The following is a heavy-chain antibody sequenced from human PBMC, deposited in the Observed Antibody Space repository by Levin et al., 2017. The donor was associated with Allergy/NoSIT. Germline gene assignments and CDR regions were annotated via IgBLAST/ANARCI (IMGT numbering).Heavy chain of an antibody. V-gene: IGHV3-7*01. CDR3: ARDPTYSGSI. CDR1: GFTFSRYW. Sequence: GGSLRLSCAASGFTFSRYWMSWVRQAPGKGLEWVANIKYDGSEKYYVDSVRGRFTISRDNAKDSMYLQMNSLRADDAAVYYCARDPTYSGSIWGQGTLVTVSS. CDR2: IKYDGSEK. J-gene: IGHJ4*02. D-gene: IGHD6-6*01.